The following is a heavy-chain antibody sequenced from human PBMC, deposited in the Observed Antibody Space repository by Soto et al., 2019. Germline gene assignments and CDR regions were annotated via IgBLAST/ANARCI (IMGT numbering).Heavy chain of an antibody. CDR3: ARECTNGVCYGMDV. Sequence: PSETLSLTCTVSGGSISSGDYYWSWIRQPPGKGLEWIGYIYYSGSTYYNPSLKSRVTTSVDTSKNQFSLKLSSVTAADTAVYYCARECTNGVCYGMDVWGQGTTVTVYS. V-gene: IGHV4-30-4*01. D-gene: IGHD2-8*01. CDR2: IYYSGST. CDR1: GGSISSGDYY. J-gene: IGHJ6*02.